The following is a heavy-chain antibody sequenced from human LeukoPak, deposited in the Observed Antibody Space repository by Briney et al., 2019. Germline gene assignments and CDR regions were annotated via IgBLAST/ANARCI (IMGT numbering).Heavy chain of an antibody. D-gene: IGHD2-2*01. J-gene: IGHJ4*02. CDR1: GYTFTSYG. Sequence: ASVKVSCKASGYTFTSYGINWVRQAPGQGLEWMGGIIPIFGTANYAQKFQGRVTITADESTSTAYMELSSLRSEDTAVYYCARPYCSSTSCCPTCFDYWGQGTLVTVSS. CDR2: IIPIFGTA. V-gene: IGHV1-69*13. CDR3: ARPYCSSTSCCPTCFDY.